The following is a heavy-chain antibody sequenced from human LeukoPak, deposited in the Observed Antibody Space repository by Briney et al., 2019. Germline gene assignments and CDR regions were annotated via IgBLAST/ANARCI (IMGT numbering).Heavy chain of an antibody. CDR1: GGSISSSNW. CDR3: ARVQGYYDSSGTLYYFDY. V-gene: IGHV4-4*02. J-gene: IGHJ4*02. Sequence: SETLSLTCAVSGGSISSSNWWSWVRQPPGRGLEWIGEIYHSGSTNYNPSLKSRVTISVDTSKNQFSLKLSSVTAADTAVYYCARVQGYYDSSGTLYYFDYWGQGTLVTVSS. CDR2: IYHSGST. D-gene: IGHD3-22*01.